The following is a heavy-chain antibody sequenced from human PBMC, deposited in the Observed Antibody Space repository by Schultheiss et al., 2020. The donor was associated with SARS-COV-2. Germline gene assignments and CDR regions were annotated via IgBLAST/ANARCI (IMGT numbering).Heavy chain of an antibody. D-gene: IGHD2-8*01. CDR2: INSDGSST. CDR1: GFTFSNAW. J-gene: IGHJ6*02. V-gene: IGHV3-74*01. CDR3: AREDTHCTNGVCWPYGMDV. Sequence: GGSLRLSCAASGFTFSNAWMSWVRQAPGKGLEWVSRINSDGSSTSYADSVKGRFTISRDNAKNTLYLQMNSLRAEDTAVYYCAREDTHCTNGVCWPYGMDVWGQGTTVTVSS.